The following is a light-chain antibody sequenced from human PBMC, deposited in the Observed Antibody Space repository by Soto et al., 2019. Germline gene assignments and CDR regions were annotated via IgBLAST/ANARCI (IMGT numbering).Light chain of an antibody. CDR1: SSNIGAGYD. V-gene: IGLV1-40*01. CDR3: QSYDSSLSGWV. J-gene: IGLJ3*02. CDR2: SNS. Sequence: QSVLTQPPSVSGAPGQRVTISCTGSSSNIGAGYDVHWYQQLPGTAPKLLIYSNSNRPSGVPDRFSGSKSGTPASLAITGLQAEDEADYYCQSYDSSLSGWVFGGGTKLTVL.